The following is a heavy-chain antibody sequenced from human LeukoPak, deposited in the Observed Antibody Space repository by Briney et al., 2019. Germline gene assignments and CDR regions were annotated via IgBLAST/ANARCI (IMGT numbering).Heavy chain of an antibody. CDR1: GYTFTGYY. CDR3: ARDWKNRVAEYFDL. V-gene: IGHV1-2*02. CDR2: INPNSGGT. Sequence: ASVKVSCKASGYTFTGYYMHWVRQAPGQGLEWMGWINPNSGGTNYAQKFQGRVTMTRDTSISTAYMELSRLRSDDTAVYYCARDWKNRVAEYFDLWGRGTLVTVSS. D-gene: IGHD6-19*01. J-gene: IGHJ2*01.